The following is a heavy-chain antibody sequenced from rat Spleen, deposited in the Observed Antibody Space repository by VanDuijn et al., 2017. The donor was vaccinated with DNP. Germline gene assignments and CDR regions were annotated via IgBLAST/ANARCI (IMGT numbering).Heavy chain of an antibody. J-gene: IGHJ2*01. Sequence: EVQLQESGPGLVKPSQSLSLTCSVTGYYITSNHKWTWIRKFPGNKLEWMGYINSEGNTDYNPSLKSRVSITRDTSKNQFFLQIDSVTTEDTATYYCAIQLGVFDYWGQGVMVTVSS. D-gene: IGHD5-1*01. CDR2: INSEGNT. CDR1: GYYITSNHK. CDR3: AIQLGVFDY. V-gene: IGHV3-3*01.